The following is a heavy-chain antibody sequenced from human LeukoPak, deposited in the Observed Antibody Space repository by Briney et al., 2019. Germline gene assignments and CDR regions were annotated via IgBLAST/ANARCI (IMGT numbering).Heavy chain of an antibody. CDR3: AKDLYSGGFS. CDR1: GFTFTSYG. D-gene: IGHD1-26*01. Sequence: GRSLRLSCAASGFTFTSYGMHWVRQAPDKRLEWVAFVSYDGDNKYYADSVKGRFTISRDNSKNTLSLQMHSLRIEDTALYYCAKDLYSGGFSWGQGALVIVSS. CDR2: VSYDGDNK. J-gene: IGHJ5*02. V-gene: IGHV3-30*18.